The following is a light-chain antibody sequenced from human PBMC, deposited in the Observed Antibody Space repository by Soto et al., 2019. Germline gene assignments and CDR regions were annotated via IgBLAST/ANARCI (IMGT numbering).Light chain of an antibody. CDR1: QSVRSTY. CDR2: DAS. V-gene: IGKV3-20*01. CDR3: HQYGTSPGT. Sequence: EIVLTQSPGTLSLSPGERATLSCRASQSVRSTYVAWYQQKPGQAPRLLIFDASSRATGIPDRFSGSGSGTDLTLTISRLEPEDFAVYYCHQYGTSPGTFGQGTKVEIK. J-gene: IGKJ1*01.